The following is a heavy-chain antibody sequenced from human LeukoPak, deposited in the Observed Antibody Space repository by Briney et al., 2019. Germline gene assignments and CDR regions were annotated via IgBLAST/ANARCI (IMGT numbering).Heavy chain of an antibody. V-gene: IGHV3-74*01. CDR2: VNSDGGST. D-gene: IGHD3-16*02. CDR1: GFTFSSFW. CDR3: ARYRSYLMDV. J-gene: IGHJ6*02. Sequence: GGSLRPSCAASGFTFSSFWMHWVRQAPGKGLVWVSYVNSDGGSTNYADSVKGRFTISRDNAKNTLYLQMNSPRVEDTAVYYCARYRSYLMDVWGQGTTVTVSS.